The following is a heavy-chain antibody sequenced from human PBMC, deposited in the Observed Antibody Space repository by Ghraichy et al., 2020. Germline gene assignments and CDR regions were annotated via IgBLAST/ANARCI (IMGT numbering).Heavy chain of an antibody. Sequence: SVKVSCKASGGTFSSYAISWVRQAPGQGLEWMGGIIPIFGTANYAQKFQGRVTITADESTSTAYMELSSLRSEDTAVYYCARDSHHYGDYPSYFDYWGQGTLVTVSS. CDR1: GGTFSSYA. CDR3: ARDSHHYGDYPSYFDY. V-gene: IGHV1-69*13. J-gene: IGHJ4*02. CDR2: IIPIFGTA. D-gene: IGHD4-17*01.